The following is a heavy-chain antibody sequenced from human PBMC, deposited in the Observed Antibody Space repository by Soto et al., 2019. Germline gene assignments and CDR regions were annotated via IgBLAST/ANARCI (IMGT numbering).Heavy chain of an antibody. CDR2: IIPIFGTA. V-gene: IGHV1-69*12. CDR3: ARGGAQTRNYYCYGMDV. CDR1: GGTFSSYA. D-gene: IGHD3-16*01. J-gene: IGHJ6*02. Sequence: QVQLVQSGAEVKKPGSSVKVSCKASGGTFSSYAISWVRQAPGQGLEWMGGIIPIFGTANYAQKFQGRVTITADESTSTAYMELSSLRSEDTAVYYCARGGAQTRNYYCYGMDVWGQGTTVTVSS.